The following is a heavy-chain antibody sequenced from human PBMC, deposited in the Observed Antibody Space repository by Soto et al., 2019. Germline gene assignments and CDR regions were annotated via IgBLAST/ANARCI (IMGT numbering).Heavy chain of an antibody. Sequence: EVQLLEPGGGLVQPGGSLRLACGGSGFTFNSYAMTWVRQAPGKGLEWVSAISGSGGTTYYANSVKGRFTISRDQSKDRLYLQMNSLRAEYSAIYYCAKDRHYGSGTYSDSYLDYWGQGTLVTVSS. CDR3: AKDRHYGSGTYSDSYLDY. V-gene: IGHV3-23*01. D-gene: IGHD3-10*01. J-gene: IGHJ4*02. CDR2: ISGSGGTT. CDR1: GFTFNSYA.